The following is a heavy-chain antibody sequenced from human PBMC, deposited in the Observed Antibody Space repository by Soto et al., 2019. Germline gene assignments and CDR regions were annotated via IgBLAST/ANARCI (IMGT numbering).Heavy chain of an antibody. D-gene: IGHD2-2*01. J-gene: IGHJ6*04. V-gene: IGHV1-69*13. Sequence: ASVKVSCKSSGLTFSSYAISWVRQAPGQGLEWMGGIIPIFGTANYAQKFQGRVTITADESTRTAYMELSSLRSEDTAVYYCARGEIVVAPAASRTYSSSSYYYYGMDVWGKGTMVTDSS. CDR1: GLTFSSYA. CDR3: ARGEIVVAPAASRTYSSSSYYYYGMDV. CDR2: IIPIFGTA.